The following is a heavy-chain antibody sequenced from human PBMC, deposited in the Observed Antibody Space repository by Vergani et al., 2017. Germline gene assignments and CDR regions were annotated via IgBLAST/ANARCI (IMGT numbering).Heavy chain of an antibody. CDR2: ISWNSGSI. V-gene: IGHV3-9*01. D-gene: IGHD2-15*01. Sequence: EVQLVESGGGLVQPGRSLRLSCAASGFTFDDYAMHWVRQAPGKGLEWVSGISWNSGSIGYADSVKGRFTISRDNAKNSLYLQMNSLRAEDTALYYCAKDVGYCSGGSCRYYYGMDVWGQGTTVTVSS. CDR1: GFTFDDYA. CDR3: AKDVGYCSGGSCRYYYGMDV. J-gene: IGHJ6*02.